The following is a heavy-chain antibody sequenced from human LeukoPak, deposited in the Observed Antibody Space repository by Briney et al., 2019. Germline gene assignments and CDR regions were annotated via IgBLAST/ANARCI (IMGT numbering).Heavy chain of an antibody. CDR1: GGFLSSYF. V-gene: IGHV4-59*01. CDR2: TSHSGSA. D-gene: IGHD1-26*01. CDR3: ARETLLGAPLFDY. Sequence: SETLSLTCTLSGGFLSSYFWSWIRQPPGKGLEWIGLTSHSGSAKYNPSLKGRVAISVHTANQLSLKLTSVPPSDTAVYYCARETLLGAPLFDYGGQGTLVTVSS. J-gene: IGHJ4*02.